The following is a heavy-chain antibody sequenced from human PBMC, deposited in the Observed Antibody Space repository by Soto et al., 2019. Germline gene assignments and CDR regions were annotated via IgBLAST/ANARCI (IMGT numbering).Heavy chain of an antibody. J-gene: IGHJ5*02. CDR2: IIPTLGII. V-gene: IGHV1-69*02. CDR1: VDTFSTYT. Sequence: QVQLVQSGAEVKKPGSSVKVSCKAPVDTFSTYTISWVRQAPGQGLEWMGRIIPTLGIIKYAQKLQGRVTITEDKSTSTAYMELTSLRFDDTAVYYCARGNSGSYAWFDPWGQGTLVTVSS. CDR3: ARGNSGSYAWFDP. D-gene: IGHD1-26*01.